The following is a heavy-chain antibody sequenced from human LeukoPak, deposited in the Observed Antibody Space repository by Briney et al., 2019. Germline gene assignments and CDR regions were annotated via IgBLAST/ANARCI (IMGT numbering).Heavy chain of an antibody. CDR3: ARFSPSDGDYDY. D-gene: IGHD4-17*01. V-gene: IGHV4-59*01. CDR1: GGSISSYY. CDR2: IYYSGST. Sequence: NPSETLSLTCTVSGGSISSYYWSWIRQPPGKGLEWIGYIYYSGSTNYNPSLKSRVTISVDTPKNQFSLKLSSVTAADTAVYYCARFSPSDGDYDYWGQGTLVTVSS. J-gene: IGHJ4*02.